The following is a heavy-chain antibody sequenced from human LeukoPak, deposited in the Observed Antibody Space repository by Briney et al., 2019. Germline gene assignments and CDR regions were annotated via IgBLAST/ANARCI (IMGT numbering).Heavy chain of an antibody. CDR2: ITHRGST. D-gene: IGHD2-15*01. CDR3: ARVPRRDCSGGSCYRAQGLHFDY. CDR1: GGSFSGYY. V-gene: IGHV4-34*01. Sequence: SETLSLTCAVYGGSFSGYYWSWIRQPPGKGLEWIGEITHRGSTNYNPSLKSRVTISVDTSKNQFSLKLNSVTPEDTAVYYCARVPRRDCSGGSCYRAQGLHFDYWGQGTLVTVSS. J-gene: IGHJ4*02.